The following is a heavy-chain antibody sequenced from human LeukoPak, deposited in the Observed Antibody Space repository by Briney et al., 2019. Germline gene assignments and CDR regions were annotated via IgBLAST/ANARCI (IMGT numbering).Heavy chain of an antibody. J-gene: IGHJ5*02. CDR1: GYTFTSYD. D-gene: IGHD6-13*01. Sequence: ASVKVSCKASGYTFTSYDINWMRQATGQGLEWMGWMNPNSGNTGYAQKFQGRVTITRNTSISTAYMELSSLRSEDTAVYYCAGVSVQLVRWFDPWGQGTLVTVSS. CDR3: AGVSVQLVRWFDP. V-gene: IGHV1-8*03. CDR2: MNPNSGNT.